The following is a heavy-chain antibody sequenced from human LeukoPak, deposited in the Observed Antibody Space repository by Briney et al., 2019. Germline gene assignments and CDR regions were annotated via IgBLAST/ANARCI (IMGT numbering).Heavy chain of an antibody. J-gene: IGHJ4*02. CDR2: IYYSGST. Sequence: SETLSLTCTVSGGSISSGGYYWSWIRQHPGKGLEWIGHIYYSGSTYYNPSLKSRVTISVDTSKNQFSLKLSSVTAADTAVYYCVAQLLYPYYFDYWGQGTLVTVSS. D-gene: IGHD2-2*02. V-gene: IGHV4-31*03. CDR1: GGSISSGGYY. CDR3: VAQLLYPYYFDY.